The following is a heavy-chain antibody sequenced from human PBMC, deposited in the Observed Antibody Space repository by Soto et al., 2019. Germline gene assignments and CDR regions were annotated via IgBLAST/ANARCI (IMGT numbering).Heavy chain of an antibody. V-gene: IGHV1-69*01. D-gene: IGHD6-19*01. CDR1: GGTFSSYA. CDR3: ARVAVAGLYYYYYGMDV. J-gene: IGHJ6*02. Sequence: QVQLVQSGAEVKKPGSSVKVSCKASGGTFSSYAISWVRQAPGQGLEWMGGIIPIFGTANYAQKFQGRVTITADESTSTAYMELSSLRSEDTAVYYCARVAVAGLYYYYYGMDVWGQGTTVTVSS. CDR2: IIPIFGTA.